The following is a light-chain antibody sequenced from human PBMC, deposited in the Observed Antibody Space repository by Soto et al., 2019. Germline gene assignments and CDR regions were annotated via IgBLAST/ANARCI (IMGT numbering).Light chain of an antibody. CDR1: SANIGNKY. J-gene: IGLJ1*01. CDR2: DNN. Sequence: QSVLTQPPSVSAAPGQKVTISCSGSSANIGNKYVSWYQQLPGTAPKLLIYDNNKRPSGIPGRFSGSKSGTSATLGITGLQTGDEADYYCGAWDTSLSAYVFGTGTKVTVL. V-gene: IGLV1-51*01. CDR3: GAWDTSLSAYV.